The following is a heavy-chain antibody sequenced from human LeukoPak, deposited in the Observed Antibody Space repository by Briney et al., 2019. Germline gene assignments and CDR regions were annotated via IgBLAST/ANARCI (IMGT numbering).Heavy chain of an antibody. CDR3: ARSIAAGTNWFDP. CDR2: INHSGST. CDR1: GGSFSGYY. D-gene: IGHD6-13*01. Sequence: SETLSLTCAVYGGSFSGYYWSWIRQPPGKGLEWIGEINHSGSTNYNPSLKSRVTISVDTSKNQFSLKLSSVTAADTAVYYCARSIAAGTNWFDPWGQGTLVTVSS. V-gene: IGHV4-34*01. J-gene: IGHJ5*02.